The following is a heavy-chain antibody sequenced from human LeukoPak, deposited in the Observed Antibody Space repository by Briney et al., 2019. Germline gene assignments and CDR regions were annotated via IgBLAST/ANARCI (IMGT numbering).Heavy chain of an antibody. Sequence: ASVKVSCKASGYTFTGHYMHWVRQAPGQGLEWMGRINPNSGGTNYAQKFQGRVTMTRDTSISTAYMELSRLRSDDTAVYYCARAYDSSGWGFDYWGQGTLVTVSS. CDR2: INPNSGGT. V-gene: IGHV1-2*06. CDR3: ARAYDSSGWGFDY. J-gene: IGHJ4*02. D-gene: IGHD3-22*01. CDR1: GYTFTGHY.